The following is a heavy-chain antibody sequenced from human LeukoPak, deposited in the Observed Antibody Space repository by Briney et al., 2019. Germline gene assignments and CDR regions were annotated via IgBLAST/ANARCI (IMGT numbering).Heavy chain of an antibody. J-gene: IGHJ4*02. CDR3: AKDYSPLNPGYSSGWYERVFDY. Sequence: GGSLRLSCAATALSVRSNFMSWVSKAPGKGMEWVAVISYDGSNKYYADSVKGRFTISRDNSKNTLYLQMNSLRAEDTAVYYCAKDYSPLNPGYSSGWYERVFDYWGQGTLVTVSS. CDR1: ALSVRSNF. V-gene: IGHV3-30*18. D-gene: IGHD6-19*01. CDR2: ISYDGSNK.